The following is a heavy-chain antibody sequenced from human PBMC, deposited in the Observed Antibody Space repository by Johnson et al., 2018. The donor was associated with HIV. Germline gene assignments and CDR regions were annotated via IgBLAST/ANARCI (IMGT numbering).Heavy chain of an antibody. CDR2: LSGSGGYT. Sequence: VQLVESGGGLVQPGGSLRLSCAASGFTFSSYWMHWVRQAPGKGLVWVSALSGSGGYTYYADSVKGRFPISRDNSKNTLYLQMNSLRAEDTAVYYCSTVGYDFWSGFLGHDAFDIWGQGTMVTVSS. V-gene: IGHV3-23*04. CDR1: GFTFSSYW. J-gene: IGHJ3*02. D-gene: IGHD3-3*01. CDR3: STVGYDFWSGFLGHDAFDI.